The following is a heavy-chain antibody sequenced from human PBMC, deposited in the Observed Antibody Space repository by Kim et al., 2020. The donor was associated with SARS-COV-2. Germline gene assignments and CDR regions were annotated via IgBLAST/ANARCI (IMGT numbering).Heavy chain of an antibody. CDR3: ARHDSMVAAADYFDY. Sequence: SETLSLTCTVSGGSISSSSYYWGWIRQPPGKGLEWIGSIYYSGSTYYNPSLKSRVTISVDTSKNRFSLKLSSVTAADTAVYYCARHDSMVAAADYFDYWGQGTLVTVSS. CDR2: IYYSGST. J-gene: IGHJ4*02. CDR1: GGSISSSSYY. D-gene: IGHD2-15*01. V-gene: IGHV4-39*01.